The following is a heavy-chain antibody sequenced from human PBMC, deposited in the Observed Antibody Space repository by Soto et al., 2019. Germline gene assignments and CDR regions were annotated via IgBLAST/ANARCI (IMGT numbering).Heavy chain of an antibody. J-gene: IGHJ4*02. CDR2: INPNSGGT. CDR3: ARTRTPGEPTLDY. V-gene: IGHV1-2*04. CDR1: GYTFTGYY. D-gene: IGHD2-15*01. Sequence: QVPLVQSGAEVKKPGASVKVSCKASGYTFTGYYMHWVRQAPGQGLEWMGWINPNSGGTNYAQKFQGWVTMTRDTSISTAYMELSRLRSDDTAVYYCARTRTPGEPTLDYWGQGTLVTVSS.